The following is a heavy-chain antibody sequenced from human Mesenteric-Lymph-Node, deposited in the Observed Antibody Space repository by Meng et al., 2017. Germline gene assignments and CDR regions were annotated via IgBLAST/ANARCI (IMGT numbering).Heavy chain of an antibody. V-gene: IGHV4-61*01. CDR1: GGSVSSGSYY. CDR3: ARGVGVTTVTTFDY. J-gene: IGHJ4*02. Sequence: SETLSLTCTVSGGSVSSGSYYWSWIRQPPGKGLEWIGYIYHSGSSSYNPALKSRVTISVDMSKNQFSLKLTSVTAADTAVYYCARGVGVTTVTTFDYWGQGTLVTVSS. CDR2: IYHSGSS. D-gene: IGHD4-17*01.